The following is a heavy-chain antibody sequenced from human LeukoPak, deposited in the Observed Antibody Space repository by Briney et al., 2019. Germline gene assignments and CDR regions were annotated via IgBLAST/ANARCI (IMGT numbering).Heavy chain of an antibody. J-gene: IGHJ5*02. V-gene: IGHV4-4*02. CDR3: ARDFVGVLWFGELPNWFDP. D-gene: IGHD3-10*01. CDR2: IFHSGST. CDR1: GGSISSSNW. Sequence: SETLSLTCAVSGGSISSSNWWSWVRQPPGKGLEWIGEIFHSGSTNYNPSLKSRVTISVDKSTNHFSLKLSSVTAADTAVYYCARDFVGVLWFGELPNWFDPWGQGTLVTVSS.